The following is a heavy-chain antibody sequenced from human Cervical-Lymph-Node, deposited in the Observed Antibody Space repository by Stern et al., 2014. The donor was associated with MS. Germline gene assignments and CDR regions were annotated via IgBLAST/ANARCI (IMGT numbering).Heavy chain of an antibody. CDR3: AKVYGSGPFDY. V-gene: IGHV3-23*01. CDR1: GFTFSSYA. Sequence: EVQLLESGGTLVQPGGSLRLSCAASGFTFSSYAMSWVRQAPGKGLERVSVISGSDGSTFYADSVKGRFTISRDNSKNTLFLQMNSLRAEDTAVYYCAKVYGSGPFDYWGQGTLVTVSS. J-gene: IGHJ4*02. D-gene: IGHD6-19*01. CDR2: ISGSDGST.